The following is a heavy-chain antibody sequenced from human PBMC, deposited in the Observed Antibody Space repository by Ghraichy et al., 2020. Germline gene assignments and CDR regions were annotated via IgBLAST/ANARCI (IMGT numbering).Heavy chain of an antibody. CDR2: ISAYNGNT. D-gene: IGHD3-3*01. V-gene: IGHV1-18*01. CDR3: ARTYYDFWSGYQLFDY. J-gene: IGHJ4*02. Sequence: ASVKVSCKASGYTFTSYGISWVRQAPGQGLEWMGWISAYNGNTNYAQKLQGRVTMTTDTSTSTAYMELRSLRSDDTAVYYCARTYYDFWSGYQLFDYWGQGTLVTVSS. CDR1: GYTFTSYG.